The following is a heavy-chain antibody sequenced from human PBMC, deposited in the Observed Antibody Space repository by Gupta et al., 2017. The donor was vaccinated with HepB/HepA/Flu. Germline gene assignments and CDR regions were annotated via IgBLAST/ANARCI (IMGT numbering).Heavy chain of an antibody. CDR2: IYYSGST. Sequence: QLQLQESGPGLVKPSETLSLTCTVSGGSISSSSYYWGWIRQPPGKGLEWIGSIYYSGSTYYNPSLKSRVTISVDTSKNQFPLKLSSVTAADTAVYYCARTTTQMSMDVWGQGTTVTVSS. V-gene: IGHV4-39*01. CDR3: ARTTTQMSMDV. CDR1: GGSISSSSYY. J-gene: IGHJ6*02. D-gene: IGHD4-17*01.